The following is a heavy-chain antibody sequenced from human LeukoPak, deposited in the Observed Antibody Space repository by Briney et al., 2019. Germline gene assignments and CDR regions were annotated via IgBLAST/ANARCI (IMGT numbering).Heavy chain of an antibody. V-gene: IGHV3-7*01. D-gene: IGHD3-22*01. CDR1: GFTFSSYW. Sequence: GGSLRLSCAASGFTFSSYWMSWVRQAPGKGLEWVANIKQDGSEKYYVDSVKGRFTISRDNAKNSLYLQMNSLRAEDTAVYYCARVAMIVAKPYDNWGQGTLVTVSS. CDR2: IKQDGSEK. J-gene: IGHJ4*02. CDR3: ARVAMIVAKPYDN.